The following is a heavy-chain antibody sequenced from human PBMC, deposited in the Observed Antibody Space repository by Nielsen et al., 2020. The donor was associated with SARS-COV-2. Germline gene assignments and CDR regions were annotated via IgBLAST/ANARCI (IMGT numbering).Heavy chain of an antibody. V-gene: IGHV3-23*01. J-gene: IGHJ4*02. CDR1: GFTFSSYA. D-gene: IGHD2-8*01. CDR2: ISGSGGST. Sequence: GESLKISCAASGFTFSSYAMSWVRQAPGKGLEWVSAISGSGGSTYYADSVKGRFTISRDNSKNTLYLQMNSLRAEDTAVYYCAKVNDGRDYFDYWGQGTLVTVSS. CDR3: AKVNDGRDYFDY.